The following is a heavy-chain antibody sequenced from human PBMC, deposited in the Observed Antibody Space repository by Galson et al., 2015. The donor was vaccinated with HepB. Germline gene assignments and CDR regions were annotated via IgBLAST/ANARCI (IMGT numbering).Heavy chain of an antibody. Sequence: SLRLSCAASGFPFGDYGVTWFRQVPGKGLEWVSFIGSRPYGGTPEYAASVRGRFIISRDDSKGIAYLQMNSLKTEDTAVYYCTRARNDILTAYRAYFDYWGQGTLVTVSS. D-gene: IGHD3-9*01. CDR3: TRARNDILTAYRAYFDY. CDR2: IGSRPYGGTP. V-gene: IGHV3-49*03. J-gene: IGHJ4*02. CDR1: GFPFGDYG.